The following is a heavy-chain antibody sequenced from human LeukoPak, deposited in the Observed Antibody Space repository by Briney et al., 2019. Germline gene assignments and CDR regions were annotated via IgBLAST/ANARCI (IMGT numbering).Heavy chain of an antibody. CDR1: GYTFTEYY. V-gene: IGHV1-2*02. J-gene: IGHJ4*02. D-gene: IGHD6-6*01. CDR3: ARTSSFDY. CDR2: INPNNGGT. Sequence: ASVKVSCKSSGYTFTEYYMHWVRQAPGQGLEWMGWINPNNGGTNYVQKFQGRVTLTRDTSISTVYMEVNTVRSDDTAVYYCARTSSFDYWGQGTLVTVSS.